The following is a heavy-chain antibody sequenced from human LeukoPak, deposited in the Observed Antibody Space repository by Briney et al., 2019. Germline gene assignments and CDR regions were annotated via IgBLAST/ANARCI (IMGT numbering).Heavy chain of an antibody. CDR1: GFTFRSYV. CDR2: IYSGGST. D-gene: IGHD6-6*01. Sequence: PGGSLRLSCAASGFTFRSYVMNWVRQAPGKGLEWVSVIYSGGSTYYADSVKGRFTISRDNSKNTLYLQMNSLRAEDTAVYYCAREKSIALDIWGQGTMVTVSS. CDR3: AREKSIALDI. J-gene: IGHJ3*02. V-gene: IGHV3-53*01.